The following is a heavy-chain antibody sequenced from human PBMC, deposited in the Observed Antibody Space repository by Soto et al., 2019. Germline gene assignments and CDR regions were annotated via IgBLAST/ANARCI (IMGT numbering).Heavy chain of an antibody. CDR2: IFSSGRT. CDR3: ARDQGVVVHADHWFEP. D-gene: IGHD3-22*01. CDR1: GGSITGYC. J-gene: IGHJ5*02. V-gene: IGHV4-4*07. Sequence: AETLSRTCTVSGGSITGYCWVCIRQPSGKGLEWIGRIFSSGRTNYNPSLKGRITMSLETSKNQFSLKLKSATATDTAVYFCARDQGVVVHADHWFEPWGQG.